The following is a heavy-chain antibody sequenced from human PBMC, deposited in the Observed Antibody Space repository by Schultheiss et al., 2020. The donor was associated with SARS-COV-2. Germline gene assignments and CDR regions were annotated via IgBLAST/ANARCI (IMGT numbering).Heavy chain of an antibody. CDR1: GFTFSSDW. J-gene: IGHJ5*02. CDR3: AKDAYGTTMVRGVSNWFDP. CDR2: ISYDGSNK. Sequence: GGSLRLSCAASGFTFSSDWMSWVRQAPGKGLEWVAVISYDGSNKYYSDSVKGRFTISRDNSKNTLYLQMNSLRAEDTAVYYCAKDAYGTTMVRGVSNWFDPWGQGTLVTVSS. V-gene: IGHV3-30*18. D-gene: IGHD3-10*01.